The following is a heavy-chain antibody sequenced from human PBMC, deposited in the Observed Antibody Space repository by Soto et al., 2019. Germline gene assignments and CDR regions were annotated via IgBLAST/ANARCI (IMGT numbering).Heavy chain of an antibody. CDR2: IYYSGST. D-gene: IGHD2-2*01. CDR3: ARSSRGGWFDP. CDR1: GGSISSGGYY. J-gene: IGHJ5*02. Sequence: QVQLQESGPGLVKPSQTLSLTCTVSGGSISSGGYYWSWIRQHPGKGLEWIGYIYYSGSTYYNPSLKSRVTISVDTSKNQCSLKLSSVSAADTAVYYCARSSRGGWFDPWGQGTLVTVSS. V-gene: IGHV4-31*03.